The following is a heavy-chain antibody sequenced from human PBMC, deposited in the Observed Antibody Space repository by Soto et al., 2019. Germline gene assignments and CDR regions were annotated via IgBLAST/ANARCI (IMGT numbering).Heavy chain of an antibody. CDR3: ARPASGVDTAMAGDYFDY. Sequence: QVQLQQWGAGLLKPSETLSLTCAVYGGSFSGYYWSWIRQPPGKGLEWIGEINHSGSTNYNPSLKSRVTISVDTSKNQFSLKLSSVTAADTAVYYCARPASGVDTAMAGDYFDYWGQGTLVTVSS. V-gene: IGHV4-34*01. J-gene: IGHJ4*02. CDR2: INHSGST. CDR1: GGSFSGYY. D-gene: IGHD5-18*01.